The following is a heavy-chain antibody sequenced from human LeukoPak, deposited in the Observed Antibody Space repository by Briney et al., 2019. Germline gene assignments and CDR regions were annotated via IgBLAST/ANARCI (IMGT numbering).Heavy chain of an antibody. CDR2: IYYSGST. D-gene: IGHD6-19*01. J-gene: IGHJ4*02. Sequence: NPSETLSLTCTVSGGSISSYYWSWIRQPPGKGLEWIGYIYYSGSTYYNPSLKSRVTISVDTSKNQFSLKLSSVTAADTAVYYCAAEPGIAVAGTPYWGQGTLVTVSS. CDR1: GGSISSYY. V-gene: IGHV4-59*04. CDR3: AAEPGIAVAGTPY.